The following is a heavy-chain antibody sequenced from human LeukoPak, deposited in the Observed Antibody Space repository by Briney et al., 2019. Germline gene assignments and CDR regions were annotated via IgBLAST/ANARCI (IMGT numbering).Heavy chain of an antibody. CDR2: IYYSGST. CDR3: ARSAADGYYPNDH. Sequence: SETLSLTCTVSGGSISSYYWSWIRQPPGKGLEWIGYIYYSGSTNYNPSLKSRVTISVDTSKNQFSLKLGSVTAADTAVYYCARSAADGYYPNDHWGQGTLVTVSS. D-gene: IGHD3-22*01. J-gene: IGHJ4*02. V-gene: IGHV4-59*01. CDR1: GGSISSYY.